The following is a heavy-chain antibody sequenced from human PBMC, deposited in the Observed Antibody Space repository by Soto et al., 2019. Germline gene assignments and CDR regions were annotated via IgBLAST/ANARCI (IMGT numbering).Heavy chain of an antibody. CDR1: GGSVSSRSYF. D-gene: IGHD2-15*01. V-gene: IGHV4-39*01. CDR3: ARQRVIPATPTNWFDP. CDR2: IYYNGST. Sequence: SETLSLTCTVSGGSVSSRSYFWGWIRQPPGKGLEWIGTIYYNGSTYYNPSLKSRVTLSLDTSKNQFSLKLTSVTASDTALYYCARQRVIPATPTNWFDPWGQGNLVTVSS. J-gene: IGHJ5*02.